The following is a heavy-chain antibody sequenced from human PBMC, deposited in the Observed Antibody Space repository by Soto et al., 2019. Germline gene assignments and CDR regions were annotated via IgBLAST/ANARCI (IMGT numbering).Heavy chain of an antibody. CDR1: GGSISSSNW. Sequence: QVQLQESGPGLVKPSGTLSLTCAVSGGSISSSNWWRWVRQPPGKGLEWIGEIYHSGSTNYNPSLKSRVTISVDKSKNQFSLKLSSVTDADTAVYYCARGNIVVVPAAIANWFDPWGQGTLVTVSS. D-gene: IGHD2-2*02. CDR3: ARGNIVVVPAAIANWFDP. J-gene: IGHJ5*02. V-gene: IGHV4-4*02. CDR2: IYHSGST.